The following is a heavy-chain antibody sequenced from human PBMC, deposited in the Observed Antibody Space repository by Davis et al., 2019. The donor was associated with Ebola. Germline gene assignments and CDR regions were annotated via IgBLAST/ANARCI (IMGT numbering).Heavy chain of an antibody. J-gene: IGHJ5*02. CDR1: GGSFSGYY. CDR2: IYYSGST. D-gene: IGHD3-10*01. Sequence: PSETLSLTCAVYGGSFSGYYWSWIRQPPGKGLEWIGYIYYSGSTYYNPSLKSRVTISVDTSKNQFSLKLSSVTAADTAVYYCARVGGYYGSGRLNWFDPWGQGTLVTVSS. V-gene: IGHV4-34*09. CDR3: ARVGGYYGSGRLNWFDP.